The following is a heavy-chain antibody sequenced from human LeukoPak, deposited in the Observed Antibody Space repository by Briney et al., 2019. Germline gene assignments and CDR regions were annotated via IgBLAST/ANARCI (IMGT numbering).Heavy chain of an antibody. CDR2: ISYDGSDK. Sequence: GGSLRLSCAASGFTFSRYGMHWVRQAPGKGLEWVAVISYDGSDKYYADSVKGRFTISRDNSKNTLYLQMDSLRAEDTAVYYCARFIAAPYYFDYWGRGTLVTVSS. D-gene: IGHD6-13*01. J-gene: IGHJ4*02. CDR3: ARFIAAPYYFDY. V-gene: IGHV3-30*03. CDR1: GFTFSRYG.